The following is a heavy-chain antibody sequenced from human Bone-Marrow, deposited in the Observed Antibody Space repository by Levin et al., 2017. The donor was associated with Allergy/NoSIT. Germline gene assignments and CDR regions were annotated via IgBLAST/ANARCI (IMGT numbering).Heavy chain of an antibody. CDR2: IKPYNGDT. CDR1: GYTFAGYY. V-gene: IGHV1-2*02. J-gene: IGHJ4*02. Sequence: DSVKASCKASGYTFAGYYVHWVRQAPGQGREWMGSIKPYNGDTNLAQQFQGRVTMTRDTSISTAFMQLSSLRSDDTAVYYCSTGGSDQHDPLDYWGQGTLVTVSS. D-gene: IGHD3-10*01. CDR3: STGGSDQHDPLDY.